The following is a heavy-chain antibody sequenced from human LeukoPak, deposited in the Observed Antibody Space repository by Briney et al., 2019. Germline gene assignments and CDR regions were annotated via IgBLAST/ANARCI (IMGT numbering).Heavy chain of an antibody. CDR3: ARLDETRGADS. CDR2: IYPGDSET. CDR1: GYSLGGYW. D-gene: IGHD1-1*01. Sequence: GESLKISCKNSGYSLGGYWFGWVRQMPGKGLELMGIIYPGDSETRYSPSFEGQVIISADKSISTAYLQWSSLKASDTAMYYCARLDETRGADSWGQGTLVTVST. J-gene: IGHJ4*02. V-gene: IGHV5-51*01.